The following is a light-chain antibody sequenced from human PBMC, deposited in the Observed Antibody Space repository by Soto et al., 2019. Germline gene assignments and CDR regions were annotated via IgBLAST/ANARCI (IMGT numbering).Light chain of an antibody. V-gene: IGLV2-18*02. CDR1: XSDXGRYNH. CDR3: SSYTGSSTLVV. Sequence: QSALTQPPSVSGSPGQSVTISCTXTXSDXGRYNHVSWYQQPPGTAPKLMIYDVSNRPSGVPDRFSGSKSGNTASLTISGLQAEDEADYYCSSYTGSSTLVVFGGGTKVTVL. J-gene: IGLJ2*01. CDR2: DVS.